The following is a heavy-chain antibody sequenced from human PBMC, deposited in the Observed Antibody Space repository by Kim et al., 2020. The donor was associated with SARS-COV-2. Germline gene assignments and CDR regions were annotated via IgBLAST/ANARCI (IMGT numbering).Heavy chain of an antibody. CDR3: AKGHFGDCTGGVCYGGGYYYYGMDV. V-gene: IGHV3-9*01. CDR1: GFTFDDYA. CDR2: ISWNSGSI. J-gene: IGHJ6*02. Sequence: GGSLRLSCAASGFTFDDYAMHWVRQAPGKGLEWVSGISWNSGSIGYADSVKGRFTISRDNAKNSLYLQMNSLRAEDTALYYCAKGHFGDCTGGVCYGGGYYYYGMDVWGQGTTVTVSS. D-gene: IGHD2-8*02.